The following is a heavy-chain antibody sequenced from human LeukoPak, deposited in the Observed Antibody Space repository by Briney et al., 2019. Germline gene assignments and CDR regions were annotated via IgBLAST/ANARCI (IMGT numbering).Heavy chain of an antibody. CDR3: ASLRITMVRGVISDAFDI. J-gene: IGHJ3*02. Sequence: GGSLRLSCAASGFTLSSYCMSWVRQAPGKGLEWVANIKQDGSEKYCVDSVKGRFTISRDNAKNSLYLQMNSLRAEDTAVYYCASLRITMVRGVISDAFDIWGQGTMVTVSS. CDR1: GFTLSSYC. CDR2: IKQDGSEK. V-gene: IGHV3-7*03. D-gene: IGHD3-10*01.